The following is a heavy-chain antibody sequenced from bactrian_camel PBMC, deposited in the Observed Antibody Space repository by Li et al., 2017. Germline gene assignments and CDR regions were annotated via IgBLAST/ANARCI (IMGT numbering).Heavy chain of an antibody. V-gene: IGHV3S53*01. J-gene: IGHJ4*01. Sequence: HVQLVESGGGLVQPGESLRLSCSASGNSIRSYCMGWFRQNPGKEREGVARIDHGGSTTYEDFVKGRFTISRDNAKNILYLQLTSLAPEDTAMYYCAAHQDCEVVAGFGGYWGQGTQVTVS. CDR2: IDHGGST. CDR3: AAHQDCEVVAGFGGY. CDR1: GNSIRSYC. D-gene: IGHD6*01.